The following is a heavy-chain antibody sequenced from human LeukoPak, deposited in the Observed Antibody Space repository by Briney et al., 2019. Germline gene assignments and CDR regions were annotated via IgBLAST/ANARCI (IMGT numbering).Heavy chain of an antibody. CDR2: IYSGGST. CDR1: GFTVSSNY. D-gene: IGHD5-24*01. V-gene: IGHV3-66*01. J-gene: IGHJ4*02. Sequence: GGSLRLSCAASGFTVSSNYMSWVRQAPGKGLEWVSVIYSGGSTYYADSVKGRFTISRDNSKNTLYLQMNSLRAEDTAVYYCARAGSLRDGYSYCYYWGQGTLVTVSS. CDR3: ARAGSLRDGYSYCYY.